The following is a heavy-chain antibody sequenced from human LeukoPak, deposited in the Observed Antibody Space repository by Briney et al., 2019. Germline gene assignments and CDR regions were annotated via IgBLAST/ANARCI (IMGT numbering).Heavy chain of an antibody. CDR3: ARDSNLGYCSGGSCYSGYYYYYYYMDV. Sequence: SETLSLTCTVCGGSISSSSYYLGWIREPPGKGLEWIGSSDYSGGTYYNPSRKSRVTISVDTSTNQFSLKLSSVTAADTAVYYCARDSNLGYCSGGSCYSGYYYYYYYMDVWDKGTTVTVSS. CDR1: GGSISSSSYY. J-gene: IGHJ6*03. D-gene: IGHD2-15*01. V-gene: IGHV4-39*07. CDR2: SDYSGGT.